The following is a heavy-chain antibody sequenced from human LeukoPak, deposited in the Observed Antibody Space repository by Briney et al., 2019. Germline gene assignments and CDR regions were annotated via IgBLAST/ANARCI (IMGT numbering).Heavy chain of an antibody. J-gene: IGHJ4*02. D-gene: IGHD2-2*01. V-gene: IGHV3-21*01. Sequence: GGSLRLSCAASGFTPSSNSMNWVRQAEGKGLEWVSSMSSSSSDRYYADSVKGRFTISRDNAKNSLYLQMNSLRAEDTAVYYCARDLIVVVPAARSWGQGTLVTVSS. CDR2: MSSSSSDR. CDR1: GFTPSSNS. CDR3: ARDLIVVVPAARS.